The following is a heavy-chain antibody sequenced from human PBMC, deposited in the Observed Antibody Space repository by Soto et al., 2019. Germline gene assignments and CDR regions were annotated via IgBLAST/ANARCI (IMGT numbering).Heavy chain of an antibody. J-gene: IGHJ5*02. V-gene: IGHV1-46*01. D-gene: IGHD2-8*01. CDR1: GYTFTSYY. CDR3: TRESPNEGWFDP. CDR2: IDPSGDNT. Sequence: ASVKVSCKASGYTFTSYYIHWVRQAPGQGLEWMGIIDPSGDNTIYAQNFQGRVTMTRDTSTTTVYMELSSLRSEDTAVYYCTRESPNEGWFDPWGQGTLVTVSS.